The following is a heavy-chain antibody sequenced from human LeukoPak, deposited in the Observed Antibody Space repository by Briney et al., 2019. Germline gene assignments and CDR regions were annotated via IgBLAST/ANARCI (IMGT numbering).Heavy chain of an antibody. Sequence: SETLSLTCTASGGSISSSSAYWGWIRQPPEKGLEWIGSIYYSKNTYYNPSLKSRVTISADTSKNQFSLTLGSVSATDTAVYYCVSPRGFSYGYFDYWGQGTLVTVSS. CDR1: GGSISSSSAY. V-gene: IGHV4-39*01. CDR2: IYYSKNT. CDR3: VSPRGFSYGYFDY. J-gene: IGHJ4*02. D-gene: IGHD5-18*01.